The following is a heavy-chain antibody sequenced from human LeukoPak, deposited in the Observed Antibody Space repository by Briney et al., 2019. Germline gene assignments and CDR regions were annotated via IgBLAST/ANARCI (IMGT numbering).Heavy chain of an antibody. CDR1: GFTFSSYS. V-gene: IGHV3-53*01. D-gene: IGHD3-22*01. J-gene: IGHJ3*02. CDR2: IHSDGNT. Sequence: GGSLRLSCAASGFTFSSYSMNWVRQAPGKGLEWVSVIHSDGNTYYADSVEGRFTISRDKSKDTLYLQMNSLRAEDTAVYHCARDSDDRSGLDAFDIWGQGTKVTVSS. CDR3: ARDSDDRSGLDAFDI.